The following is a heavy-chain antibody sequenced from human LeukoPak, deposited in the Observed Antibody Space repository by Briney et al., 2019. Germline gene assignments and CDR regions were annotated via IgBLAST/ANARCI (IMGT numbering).Heavy chain of an antibody. CDR3: ARRNPGITIFGVVISPYYYMDV. Sequence: ASVKVSCKASGYTFTSYGISWVRQATGQGLEWMGWMNPNSGNTGYAQKFQGRVTITRNTSISTAYMELSSLRSEDTAVYYCARRNPGITIFGVVISPYYYMDVWGKGTTVTVSS. V-gene: IGHV1-8*03. CDR2: MNPNSGNT. CDR1: GYTFTSYG. J-gene: IGHJ6*03. D-gene: IGHD3-3*01.